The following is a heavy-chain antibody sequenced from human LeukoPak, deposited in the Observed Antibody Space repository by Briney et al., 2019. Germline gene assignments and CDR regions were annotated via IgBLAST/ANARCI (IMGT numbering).Heavy chain of an antibody. J-gene: IGHJ4*02. CDR3: AREGCSSTSCYPDY. Sequence: GGSLRLSCAASGFTFSSYSMNWVRQAPGKGLEWVSSISSSSSYIYYADSVEGRFTISRDNAKNSLYLQMNSLRAEDTAVYYCAREGCSSTSCYPDYWGQGTLVTVSS. CDR2: ISSSSSYI. V-gene: IGHV3-21*01. CDR1: GFTFSSYS. D-gene: IGHD2-2*01.